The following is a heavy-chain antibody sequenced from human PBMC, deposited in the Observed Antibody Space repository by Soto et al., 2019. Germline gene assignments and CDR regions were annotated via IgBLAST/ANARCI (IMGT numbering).Heavy chain of an antibody. Sequence: GGSLRLSCTASRFTFSVYWMSWVRQAPGKGLEWVANIRHDGSDKFYVDSVKGRFTVSRDNAKNSLYLQMNSLRAEDTAVYYCARDTLSAFDVWGQGTMVTV. D-gene: IGHD3-16*01. V-gene: IGHV3-7*01. CDR2: IRHDGSDK. J-gene: IGHJ3*01. CDR1: RFTFSVYW. CDR3: ARDTLSAFDV.